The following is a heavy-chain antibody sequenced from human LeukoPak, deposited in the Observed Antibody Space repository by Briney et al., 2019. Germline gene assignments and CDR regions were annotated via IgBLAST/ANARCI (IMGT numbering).Heavy chain of an antibody. Sequence: SQTLSLTCTVSGDSISSSRHYWSWIRQPAGKGLEWIGRIYPSENTNYNPSLKSRVTISLDTSKNQFSLNLRSVTAADTAVYYCARDMEGYSSSPDYYYYYYMDVWGKGTTVTVSS. D-gene: IGHD6-6*01. J-gene: IGHJ6*03. CDR2: IYPSENT. CDR3: ARDMEGYSSSPDYYYYYYMDV. CDR1: GDSISSSRHY. V-gene: IGHV4-61*02.